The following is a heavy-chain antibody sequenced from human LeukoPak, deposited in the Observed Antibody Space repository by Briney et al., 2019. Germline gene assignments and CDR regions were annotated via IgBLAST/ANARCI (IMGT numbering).Heavy chain of an antibody. CDR2: IDTTTGNP. CDR3: VRGTPTPGMDY. Sequence: ASVRVSCKASGYPFSSHFLNWVRQAPGQGLEWMGNIDTTTGNPRYAQDFTGRFVFSLDTSVSTAYLQITSLKADDTAAYYCVRGTPTPGMDYWGQGTQVTVSS. CDR1: GYPFSSHF. V-gene: IGHV7-4-1*02. J-gene: IGHJ4*02. D-gene: IGHD3-10*01.